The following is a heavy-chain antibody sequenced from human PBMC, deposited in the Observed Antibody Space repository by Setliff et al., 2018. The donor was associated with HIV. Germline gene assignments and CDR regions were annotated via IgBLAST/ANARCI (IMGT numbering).Heavy chain of an antibody. CDR2: INHSGST. CDR1: GGPFSGYY. V-gene: IGHV4-34*01. CDR3: SRGQTTDDAFDV. J-gene: IGHJ3*01. Sequence: SETLSLTCAVYGGPFSGYYWSWIRQPPGKGLEWIGEINHSGSTNYNPSLKSRVTISVDTSKNQFSLKLNSVTAADTAMYYCSRGQTTDDAFDVWGQGTMVTVS. D-gene: IGHD4-17*01.